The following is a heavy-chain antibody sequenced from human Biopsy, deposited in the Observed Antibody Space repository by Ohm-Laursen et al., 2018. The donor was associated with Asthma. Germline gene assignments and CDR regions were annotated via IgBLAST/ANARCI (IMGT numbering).Heavy chain of an antibody. CDR2: ISYDGSTK. CDR1: GFTFSNYG. CDR3: AKDVFPGWELRRGPDY. Sequence: SLRLSCSASGFTFSNYGMHWVRQAPGKGLGWVAVISYDGSTKYYADSVKGRFTISRDNSKNTLYLQMNSLTFEDTAVYYCAKDVFPGWELRRGPDYWGQGTLVTVSS. V-gene: IGHV3-30*18. J-gene: IGHJ4*02. D-gene: IGHD1-26*01.